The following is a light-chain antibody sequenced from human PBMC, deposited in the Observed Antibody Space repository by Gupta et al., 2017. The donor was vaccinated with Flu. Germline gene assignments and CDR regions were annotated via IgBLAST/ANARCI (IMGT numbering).Light chain of an antibody. CDR1: QDISNY. J-gene: IGKJ4*01. CDR3: QQYDNLPIT. V-gene: IGKV1-33*01. Sequence: DFQLTHSPSSLSASVGDRVTITCQARQDISNYLNWYQQKPGKAPKLLIYDASNLEKGVPSRFSGSGSGTDFTFTISSLQPEDIATYYCQQYDNLPITFGRGTQVEIK. CDR2: DAS.